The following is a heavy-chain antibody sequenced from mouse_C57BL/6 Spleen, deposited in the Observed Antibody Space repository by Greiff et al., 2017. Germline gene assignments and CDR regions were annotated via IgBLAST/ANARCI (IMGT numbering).Heavy chain of an antibody. V-gene: IGHV1-15*01. CDR2: IDPETGGT. Sequence: QVQLQQSGAELVRPGASVTLSCKASGYTFTDYEMHWVKQTPVHGLEWIGAIDPETGGTAYNQKFKGKAILTADKSSSTAYMELRSLTSEDSAVYYCTRGKIYYDYPWFACCSRRTLVTVSA. J-gene: IGHJ3*01. CDR1: GYTFTDYE. CDR3: TRGKIYYDYPWFAC. D-gene: IGHD2-4*01.